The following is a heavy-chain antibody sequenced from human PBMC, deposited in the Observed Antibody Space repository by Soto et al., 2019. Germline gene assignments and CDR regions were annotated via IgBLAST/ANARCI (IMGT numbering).Heavy chain of an antibody. Sequence: PSETLSLTCAVYGGSFSGYYWSWIRQPPGKGLEWIGDINHSGSTNYNPSLKSRVTISVDTSKNQFSLKLSSVTAADTAVYYCARYGDYGPFYWYFDLWGRGTLVTVSS. CDR1: GGSFSGYY. V-gene: IGHV4-34*10. CDR2: INHSGST. J-gene: IGHJ2*01. D-gene: IGHD4-17*01. CDR3: ARYGDYGPFYWYFDL.